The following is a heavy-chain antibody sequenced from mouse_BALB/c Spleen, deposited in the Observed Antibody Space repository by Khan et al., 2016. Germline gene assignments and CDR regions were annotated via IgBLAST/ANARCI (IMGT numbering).Heavy chain of an antibody. CDR1: GYSITSGYS. Sequence: EVQLQESGPDLVKPSQSLSLTCTVTGYSITSGYSWHWIRQFPGNKLEWMGYIHYSGGTKYIPSLKSRISITRDTSKNQFFLQLTSVTPDDTATYYCTRSHGYYAMDYWGQGTSVTVSS. V-gene: IGHV3-1*02. J-gene: IGHJ4*01. CDR2: IHYSGGT. CDR3: TRSHGYYAMDY.